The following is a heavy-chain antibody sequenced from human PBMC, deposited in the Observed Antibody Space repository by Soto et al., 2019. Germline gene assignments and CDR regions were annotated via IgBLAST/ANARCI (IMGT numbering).Heavy chain of an antibody. Sequence: EVSLVESGGGLVQPGGSLRLSCAASGFTVSGRYMNWVRQAPGKGLEWVSVIYTGGSTLYTDSVKGRFTISRDNSKNSLLLQMDTLRVEDTATYFCAGGYRPYILYAMDVWGQGTTVTVSS. CDR3: AGGYRPYILYAMDV. V-gene: IGHV3-53*01. CDR1: GFTVSGRY. J-gene: IGHJ6*02. D-gene: IGHD3-16*01. CDR2: IYTGGST.